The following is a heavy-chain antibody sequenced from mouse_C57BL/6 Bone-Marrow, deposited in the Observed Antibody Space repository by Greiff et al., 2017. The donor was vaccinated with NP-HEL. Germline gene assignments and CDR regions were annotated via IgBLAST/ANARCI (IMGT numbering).Heavy chain of an antibody. CDR1: GDTGNSDG. V-gene: IGHV1-55*01. Sequence: QVQLKQPGAELVKPGAAVKRTGKAAGDTGNSDGRTGGKQRKGQGREWSGDIYPGSGSTNYNEKFKSKATLTVDTSSSTAYMQLSSLTSEDSAVYYCARERGLPFAYWGQGTLVTVSA. J-gene: IGHJ3*01. CDR2: IYPGSGST. CDR3: ARERGLPFAY. D-gene: IGHD3-1*01.